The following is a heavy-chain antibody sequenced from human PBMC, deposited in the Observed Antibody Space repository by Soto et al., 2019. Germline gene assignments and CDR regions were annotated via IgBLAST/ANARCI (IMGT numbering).Heavy chain of an antibody. D-gene: IGHD3-9*01. J-gene: IGHJ4*02. CDR3: AREANENYDILTGSDY. Sequence: SVKVSCKASGGTFSSYTISWVRQAPGQGLEWMGRIIPILGIANYAQKFQGRVTITADKSTSTAYMELSSLRSEDTAVYCCAREANENYDILTGSDYWGQGTLVTVSS. V-gene: IGHV1-69*04. CDR2: IIPILGIA. CDR1: GGTFSSYT.